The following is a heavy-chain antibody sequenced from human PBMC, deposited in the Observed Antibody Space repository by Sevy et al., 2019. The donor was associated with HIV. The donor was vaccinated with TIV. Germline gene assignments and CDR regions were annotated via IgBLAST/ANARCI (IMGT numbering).Heavy chain of an antibody. CDR1: GFTFSSYS. CDR2: ISSSSSTI. D-gene: IGHD3-22*01. Sequence: GGYLRLSCAASGFTFSSYSMNWVRQAPGKGLEWVSYISSSSSTIYYADSVKGRFTISRDNAKNSLYLQMNSLRDEDTAVYYCARAPTVVVITTFYYYGMDVWGQGTTVTVSS. J-gene: IGHJ6*02. CDR3: ARAPTVVVITTFYYYGMDV. V-gene: IGHV3-48*02.